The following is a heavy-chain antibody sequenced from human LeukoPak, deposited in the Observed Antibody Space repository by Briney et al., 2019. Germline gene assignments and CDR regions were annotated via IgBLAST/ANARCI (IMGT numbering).Heavy chain of an antibody. Sequence: ASVKVSCKASGYTFTSYDINWVRQATGQGLEWMGWMNPNSGNTGYAQKFQGRVTMTRNTSISTAYMELSSLRSEDTAVYYCARGDCSSTSCYRIYYYYMDVWGKGTTVTVSS. D-gene: IGHD2-2*02. CDR3: ARGDCSSTSCYRIYYYYMDV. CDR2: MNPNSGNT. CDR1: GYTFTSYD. V-gene: IGHV1-8*01. J-gene: IGHJ6*03.